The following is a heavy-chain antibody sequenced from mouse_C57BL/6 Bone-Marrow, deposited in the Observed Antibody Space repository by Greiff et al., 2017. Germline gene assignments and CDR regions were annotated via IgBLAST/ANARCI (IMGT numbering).Heavy chain of an antibody. CDR3: ARCGLLPPYAMDY. CDR1: GYTFTNYW. J-gene: IGHJ4*01. CDR2: IYPGGGYT. Sequence: QVQLQQSGAELVRPGTSVKMSCKASGYTFTNYWIGWAKQRPGHGLEWIGDIYPGGGYTNYNEKFKGKATLTADKSSSTAYMQFSSLTSEDSAIYYCARCGLLPPYAMDYWGQGTSVTVSS. V-gene: IGHV1-63*01. D-gene: IGHD2-3*01.